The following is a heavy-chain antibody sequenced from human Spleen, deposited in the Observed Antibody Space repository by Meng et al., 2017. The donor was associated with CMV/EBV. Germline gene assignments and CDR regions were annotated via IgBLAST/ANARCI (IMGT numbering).Heavy chain of an antibody. Sequence: GESLKISCAASGFTFSSYGMHWVRQAPGKGLEWVAFIRYDGSNKYYADSVKGRFTISRDNSKNTLYLQMKSLRAEDTAVYYCAKDMTTVTTVYYYYYGMDVWGQGTTVTVSS. V-gene: IGHV3-30*02. CDR3: AKDMTTVTTVYYYYYGMDV. J-gene: IGHJ6*02. CDR2: IRYDGSNK. CDR1: GFTFSSYG. D-gene: IGHD4-11*01.